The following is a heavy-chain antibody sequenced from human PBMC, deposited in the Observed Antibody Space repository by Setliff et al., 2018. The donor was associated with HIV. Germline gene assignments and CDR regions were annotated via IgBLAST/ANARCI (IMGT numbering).Heavy chain of an antibody. Sequence: PSETLSLTCTVSGGSISGYHWSWIRQPAGKGLEWIGRIYVSGSTNYNPSLKSRVTLSIDTSKNQFSLKLSSVTAADTAVYYCARDRYAGEIDYWGQGTLVTVSS. CDR1: GGSISGYH. J-gene: IGHJ4*02. V-gene: IGHV4-4*07. CDR3: ARDRYAGEIDY. CDR2: IYVSGST. D-gene: IGHD3-10*01.